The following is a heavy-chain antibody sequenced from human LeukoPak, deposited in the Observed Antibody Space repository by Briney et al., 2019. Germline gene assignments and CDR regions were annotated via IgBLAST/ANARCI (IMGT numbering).Heavy chain of an antibody. J-gene: IGHJ4*02. Sequence: GGSLRLSCVASGFTFSTYAMHWVRQAPGKGLEYVAVISSTGGTTYYANSVKGRFTISRGNSKKTLYLQMGSLRPEDMAVYYCARGVSTVYWGQGTLVTVSS. CDR3: ARGVSTVY. V-gene: IGHV3-64*01. CDR1: GFTFSTYA. CDR2: ISSTGGTT. D-gene: IGHD3-10*01.